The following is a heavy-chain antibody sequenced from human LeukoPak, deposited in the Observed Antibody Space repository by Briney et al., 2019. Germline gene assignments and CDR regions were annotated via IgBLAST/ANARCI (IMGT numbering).Heavy chain of an antibody. V-gene: IGHV3-30-3*01. CDR2: ISYDGSNK. Sequence: GGSLRLSCAASGFTFSSYAMHWVRQAPGKGLEWVAVISYDGSNKYYADSVKGRFTISRDNSKNTLYLQMNSLRAEDTAVYYCARVAAGYSVNYFDYWGQGTLVTVSS. CDR3: ARVAAGYSVNYFDY. J-gene: IGHJ4*02. D-gene: IGHD4-23*01. CDR1: GFTFSSYA.